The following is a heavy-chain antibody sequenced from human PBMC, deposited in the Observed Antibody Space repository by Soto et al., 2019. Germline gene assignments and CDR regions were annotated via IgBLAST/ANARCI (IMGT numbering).Heavy chain of an antibody. CDR3: ASRGGNIVVVPAAFTGYMDV. V-gene: IGHV1-69*02. J-gene: IGHJ6*03. CDR2: IIPILGIA. D-gene: IGHD2-2*01. CDR1: GGTFSSYT. Sequence: ASVKVSCKASGGTFSSYTISWVRQAPGQGLEWMGRIIPILGIANYAQKFQGRVTITADKSTSTAYLELSSLRSEDTAVYYCASRGGNIVVVPAAFTGYMDVWGKGTTVTVSS.